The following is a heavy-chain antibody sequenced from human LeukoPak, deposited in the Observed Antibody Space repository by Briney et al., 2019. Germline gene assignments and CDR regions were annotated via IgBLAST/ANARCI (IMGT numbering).Heavy chain of an antibody. V-gene: IGHV3-11*04. CDR3: ARAGPSTSPGFDY. Sequence: GGSLRLSCAASGFTFSNYYMSWIRQAPGKGLEWVSYISSTGKTIYYGDSVKGRFTISRDNAKNSLYLQMNSLRAEDTAMYYCARAGPSTSPGFDYWGQGTLVTVSS. J-gene: IGHJ4*02. CDR2: ISSTGKTI. CDR1: GFTFSNYY.